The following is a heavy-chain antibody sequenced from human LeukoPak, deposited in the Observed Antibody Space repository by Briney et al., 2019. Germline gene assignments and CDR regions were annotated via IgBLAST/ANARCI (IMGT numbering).Heavy chain of an antibody. V-gene: IGHV1-8*03. D-gene: IGHD6-13*01. CDR2: MNPNSGNT. CDR1: GYTFSRYD. J-gene: IGHJ6*02. Sequence: ASVKVSCKASGYTFSRYDINWVRQATGQGLEWMGWMNPNSGNTGYAQKFQGRVTITGNTSISTAYMELSSLRSEDTAVYFCARVKGSNWPDSWGQGTLVTVSSGMDVWGQGTTVTVSS. CDR3: ARVKGSNWPDSWGQGTLVTVSSGMDV.